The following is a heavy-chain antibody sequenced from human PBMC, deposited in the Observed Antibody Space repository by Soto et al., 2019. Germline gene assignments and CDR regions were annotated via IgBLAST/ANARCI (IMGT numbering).Heavy chain of an antibody. D-gene: IGHD6-13*01. V-gene: IGHV2-70*01. J-gene: IGHJ6*02. Sequence: SGPTLVNPTQTLTLTCTFSGFSLSTSGMCVSWIRQPPGKALEWLALIDWDDDKYYSTSLKTRLTISKDTSKNQVVLTMTNMDPVDTATYYCARINLAAGGYYYGMDVWGQGTTVTVSS. CDR1: GFSLSTSGMC. CDR3: ARINLAAGGYYYGMDV. CDR2: IDWDDDK.